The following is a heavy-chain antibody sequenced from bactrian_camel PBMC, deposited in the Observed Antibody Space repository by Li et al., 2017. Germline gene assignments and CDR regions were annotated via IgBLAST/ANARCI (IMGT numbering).Heavy chain of an antibody. D-gene: IGHD2*01. J-gene: IGHJ4*01. CDR1: GYTNC. CDR2: IGVPNDSP. V-gene: IGHV3S63*01. Sequence: VQLVESGGGSVQTGGSLRLACEVSGYTNCMAWFRQAPGEEREAVASIGVPNDSPIYNDFAKGRFTISRDNAKNTLYLQMDNLKAEDTGTYYCAAVNSWRFCLLSLLEGDLASSGLGTQVTVS.